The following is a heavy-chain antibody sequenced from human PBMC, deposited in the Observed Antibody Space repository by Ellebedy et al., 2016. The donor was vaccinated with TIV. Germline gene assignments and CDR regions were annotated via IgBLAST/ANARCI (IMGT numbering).Heavy chain of an antibody. V-gene: IGHV4-34*01. Sequence: SETLSLXCAVYGGSFSGYYWSWIRQPPGKGLEWIGEINHSGSTNYNPSLKSRVTISVDTSKNQFSLKLSSVTAADTAVYYCARGRFRQWLVRNWFDPWGQGTLVTVSS. D-gene: IGHD6-19*01. CDR1: GGSFSGYY. CDR3: ARGRFRQWLVRNWFDP. J-gene: IGHJ5*02. CDR2: INHSGST.